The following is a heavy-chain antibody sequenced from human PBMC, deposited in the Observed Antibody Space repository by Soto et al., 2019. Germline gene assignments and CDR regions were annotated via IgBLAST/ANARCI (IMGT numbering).Heavy chain of an antibody. CDR1: GYTFTGYY. CDR2: INPNSGGT. CDR3: ARGPPYYGSNWFDP. D-gene: IGHD3-10*01. J-gene: IGHJ5*02. Sequence: GASVKVSCKASGYTFTGYYMHWVRQAPGQGLEWMGWINPNSGGTNYAQKFKGWVTMTRNTSISTAYMELSSLRSDDTAVYYCARGPPYYGSNWFDPWGQGTLVTVSS. V-gene: IGHV1-2*04.